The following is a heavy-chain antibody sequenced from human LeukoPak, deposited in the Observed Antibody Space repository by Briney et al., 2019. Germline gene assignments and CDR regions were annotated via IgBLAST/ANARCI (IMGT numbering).Heavy chain of an antibody. CDR1: GYTFTSYY. V-gene: IGHV1-46*01. CDR2: INPSGGST. CDR3: ARAYSSGWSHYYYMDV. D-gene: IGHD6-19*01. Sequence: GASVKVSCKASGYTFTSYYMHWVRQAPGQGLEWMGIINPSGGSTSYAQKFQGRVTMTRDTSTSTVYMELSSLRSEDTAVYYCARAYSSGWSHYYYMDVWGKGTTVTVSS. J-gene: IGHJ6*03.